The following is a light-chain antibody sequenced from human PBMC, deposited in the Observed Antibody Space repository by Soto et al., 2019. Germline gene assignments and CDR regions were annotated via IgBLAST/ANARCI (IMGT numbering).Light chain of an antibody. CDR2: AAS. CDR3: QQSYSAPLT. CDR1: QSISNY. Sequence: DIQMTQSPPSLSASVGDRVTITCRASQSISNYLNWYQQMPGKAPKVLIYAASSLQSGVPSRFSGSGSRTDFTLTISSLQPEDFATYHCQQSYSAPLTFGGGTKVEIK. J-gene: IGKJ4*01. V-gene: IGKV1-39*01.